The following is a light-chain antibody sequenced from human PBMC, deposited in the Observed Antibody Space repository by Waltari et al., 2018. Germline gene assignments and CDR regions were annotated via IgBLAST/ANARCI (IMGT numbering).Light chain of an antibody. V-gene: IGLV2-14*03. CDR2: DVT. CDR3: SSYTSSSTVV. CDR1: SSDVGAYNF. J-gene: IGLJ2*01. Sequence: QSALTQPASVSGSPGQSITISCTGTSSDVGAYNFVSWYHQHPGKTPKLMIYDVTNRPSGVSNRFSGSKSGNTASLTLSGLQAEDEADYYCSSYTSSSTVVFGEGTKLTVL.